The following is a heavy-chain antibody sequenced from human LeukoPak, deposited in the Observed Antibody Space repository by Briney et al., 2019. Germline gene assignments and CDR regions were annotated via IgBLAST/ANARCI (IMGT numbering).Heavy chain of an antibody. CDR3: ARDTQVYYDFWSGYYTRWFDP. J-gene: IGHJ5*02. Sequence: PSETLSLTCTVSGGSISSSSYYWGWIRQPPGKGLEWIGSIYYSGSTYYNPSLKSRVTISVDTSKNQFSLKLSSVTAADTAVYYCARDTQVYYDFWSGYYTRWFDPWGQGTLVTVSS. V-gene: IGHV4-39*07. CDR2: IYYSGST. D-gene: IGHD3-3*01. CDR1: GGSISSSSYY.